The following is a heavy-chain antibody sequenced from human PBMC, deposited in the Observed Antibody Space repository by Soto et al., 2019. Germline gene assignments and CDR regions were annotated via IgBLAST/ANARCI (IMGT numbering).Heavy chain of an antibody. CDR1: GFSLSTSGMC. V-gene: IGHV2-70*01. D-gene: IGHD4-17*01. J-gene: IGHJ4*02. Sequence: SGPTLVNPTQTLTLTCTFSGFSLSTSGMCVSWIRQPPGKALEWLALIDWDDDKYYSTSLKTRLTISKDTSKNQVVLTMTNMDPVDTATYYCARALKTTVAHYFDYWGQGTLVTVSS. CDR2: IDWDDDK. CDR3: ARALKTTVAHYFDY.